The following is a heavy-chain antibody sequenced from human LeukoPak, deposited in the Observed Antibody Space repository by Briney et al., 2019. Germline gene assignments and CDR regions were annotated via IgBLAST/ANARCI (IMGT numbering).Heavy chain of an antibody. CDR1: GFKFDDYG. J-gene: IGHJ4*02. Sequence: PGGSLRLSCVTSGFKFDDYGMSWVRQAPGKGPEWISGITWNAARTDYADSVKGRFTISRDNAKNSLYLQMNSLRAEDTAVYYCARGSVLFYGLLDYWGQGTLVTVSS. D-gene: IGHD4-17*01. V-gene: IGHV3-20*04. CDR3: ARGSVLFYGLLDY. CDR2: ITWNAART.